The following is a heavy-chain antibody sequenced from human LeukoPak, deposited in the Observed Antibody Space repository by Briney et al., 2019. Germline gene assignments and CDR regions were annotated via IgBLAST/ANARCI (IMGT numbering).Heavy chain of an antibody. CDR3: ARDRGGSFSPNWYFDL. CDR2: ISAYNGNT. Sequence: ASVKVSCKASGYTFTSYGISWVRQAPEQGLEWMGWISAYNGNTNYAQKLQGRVTMTTDTSTSTAYMELRSLRSDDTAVYYCARDRGGSFSPNWYFDLWGRGTLVTVSS. V-gene: IGHV1-18*01. D-gene: IGHD1-26*01. CDR1: GYTFTSYG. J-gene: IGHJ2*01.